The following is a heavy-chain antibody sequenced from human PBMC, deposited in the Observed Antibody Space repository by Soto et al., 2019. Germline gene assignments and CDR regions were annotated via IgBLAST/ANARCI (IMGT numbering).Heavy chain of an antibody. Sequence: GASVKVSCKASGYTFSSYAMDWVRQAPGQRLEWMGWINAGNGNTKYSQKFQGRVTITRDTSASTAYMELNSLRAEDTAVYYCARGTIIGARGNDYWGQGTLVTVSS. CDR2: INAGNGNT. CDR1: GYTFSSYA. CDR3: ARGTIIGARGNDY. J-gene: IGHJ4*02. V-gene: IGHV1-3*01. D-gene: IGHD3-22*01.